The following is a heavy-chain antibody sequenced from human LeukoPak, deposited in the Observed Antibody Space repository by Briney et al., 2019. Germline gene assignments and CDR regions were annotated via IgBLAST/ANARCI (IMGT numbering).Heavy chain of an antibody. V-gene: IGHV3-21*04. CDR1: GFTFSSYS. Sequence: GGSLRLSCAASGFTFSSYSMNWVRQAPGKGLEWVSSISSSSSYIYYADSVKGRFTISRDNAKNSLYLQMNSLRAEDTAVYYCARGARYYDSSGYYYRGYYFDYWGQGTLVTVSS. CDR2: ISSSSSYI. D-gene: IGHD3-22*01. J-gene: IGHJ4*02. CDR3: ARGARYYDSSGYYYRGYYFDY.